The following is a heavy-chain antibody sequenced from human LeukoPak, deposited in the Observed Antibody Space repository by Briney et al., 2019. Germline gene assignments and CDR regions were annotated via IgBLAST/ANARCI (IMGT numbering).Heavy chain of an antibody. J-gene: IGHJ4*02. CDR2: IYYSGST. CDR1: GGSISSYY. D-gene: IGHD3-3*01. Sequence: SETLSLTCTVSGGSISSYYWSWIRQPPGKGLEWIGYIYYSGSTNYNPSLKSRVTMSVDTSKNQFSLKLSSVTAADTAVYYCAIGSYYDFWSGWGQGTLVTVSS. V-gene: IGHV4-59*12. CDR3: AIGSYYDFWSG.